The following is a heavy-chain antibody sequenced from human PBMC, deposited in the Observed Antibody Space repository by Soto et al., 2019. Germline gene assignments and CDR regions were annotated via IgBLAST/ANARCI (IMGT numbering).Heavy chain of an antibody. CDR2: IWYDGSNR. CDR3: ARDSRTGLGIFDI. CDR1: GFTLSNYG. Sequence: QVQLVESGGGVVQTGRSLRRSCAASGFTLSNYGMNWVRQAPGKGLEWVALIWYDGSNRYYADSVKGRFTISRDNSKNTLYLQMNSLRAEDTSVYYCARDSRTGLGIFDIWGQGTMVTVSS. J-gene: IGHJ3*02. V-gene: IGHV3-33*01. D-gene: IGHD6-13*01.